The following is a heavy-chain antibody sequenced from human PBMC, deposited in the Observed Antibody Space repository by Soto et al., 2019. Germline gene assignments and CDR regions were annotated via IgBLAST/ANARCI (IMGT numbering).Heavy chain of an antibody. CDR3: TTRLLSAGYGVSDDVDY. CDR2: IKSRTDGGTT. V-gene: IGHV3-15*01. Sequence: EVQLVESGGGLVQPGGSLRLSCAASGFIFSNAWMSWVRQAPGKGLEWVGRIKSRTDGGTTNYAAPVKGRFTISRDYSENTLVLHLNSRQTEDTAMYYCTTRLLSAGYGVSDDVDYWGQGTRVTVSS. D-gene: IGHD4-17*01. J-gene: IGHJ4*02. CDR1: GFIFSNAW.